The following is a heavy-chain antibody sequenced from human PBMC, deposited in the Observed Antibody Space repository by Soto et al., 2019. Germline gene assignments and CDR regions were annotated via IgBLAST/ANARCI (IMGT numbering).Heavy chain of an antibody. CDR1: GGSISSGDYY. CDR3: AREPRYYDSSGYYTRPVDY. Sequence: QVQLQESGPGLVKPSQTLSLTCTVSGGSISSGDYYWSWIRQPPGKGLEWIGYIYYSGSTYYNPSLKSRVTISVDTSKNQFSLKLSSVTAADTVVYYCAREPRYYDSSGYYTRPVDYWGQGTLVTVSS. J-gene: IGHJ4*02. D-gene: IGHD3-22*01. V-gene: IGHV4-30-4*01. CDR2: IYYSGST.